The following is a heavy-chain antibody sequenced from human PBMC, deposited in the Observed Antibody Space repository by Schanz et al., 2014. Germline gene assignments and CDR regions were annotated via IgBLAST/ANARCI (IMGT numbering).Heavy chain of an antibody. CDR3: ARRDNYLSAFDI. CDR2: IYYTGTT. J-gene: IGHJ3*02. D-gene: IGHD4-4*01. V-gene: IGHV4-39*01. CDR1: GASISGSSDY. Sequence: QLQLQESGPGLVKPSETLSLTCTVSGASISGSSDYWGWIRQSPGKGLEWIGNIYYTGTTYYNPSLKSRVSISVDTSKTQVPLNLPSVTAADTAVFYCARRDNYLSAFDIWGQGTMVTVSS.